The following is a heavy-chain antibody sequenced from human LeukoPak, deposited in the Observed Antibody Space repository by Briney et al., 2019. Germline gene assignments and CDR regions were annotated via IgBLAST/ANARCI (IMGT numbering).Heavy chain of an antibody. V-gene: IGHV3-30*02. CDR3: GKDLPKSVARFFDY. D-gene: IGHD6-19*01. CDR2: IRYDGSNK. CDR1: GFTFSSYG. Sequence: GGSLRLSCAASGFTFSSYGMHWVRQAPGKGLEWVAFIRYDGSNKYYADSVKGRFTISRDNSNNTLYLQMNSLRAEDTAVYYCGKDLPKSVARFFDYWGQGTLVTVSS. J-gene: IGHJ4*02.